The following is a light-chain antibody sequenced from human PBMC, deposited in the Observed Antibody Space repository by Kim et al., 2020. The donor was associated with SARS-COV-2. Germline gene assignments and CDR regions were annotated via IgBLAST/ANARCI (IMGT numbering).Light chain of an antibody. J-gene: IGKJ1*01. Sequence: SAFVGDRVTITCRASQTISTWLAWYQQKPGKAPKLLIYRASSLESGVPSRFSGSGSGTEFTLTISSLQPDDFATYYCQQYLTYWTFGQGTKVDIK. CDR1: QTISTW. V-gene: IGKV1-5*03. CDR3: QQYLTYWT. CDR2: RAS.